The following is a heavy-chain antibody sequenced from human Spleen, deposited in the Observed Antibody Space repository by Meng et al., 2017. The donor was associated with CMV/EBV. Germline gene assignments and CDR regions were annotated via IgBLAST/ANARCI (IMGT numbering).Heavy chain of an antibody. Sequence: GGSLRLSCAASGFTFSDYYMTWIRQAPGKGLEWVSYIDTTGSITAYADSVKGRFTVSRDNARNSLYLQMNSLRDEDTAVYYCAKDTVTAPGTKLDYWGQGTLVTVSS. CDR3: AKDTVTAPGTKLDY. D-gene: IGHD2-8*01. CDR1: GFTFSDYY. CDR2: IDTTGSIT. V-gene: IGHV3-11*04. J-gene: IGHJ4*02.